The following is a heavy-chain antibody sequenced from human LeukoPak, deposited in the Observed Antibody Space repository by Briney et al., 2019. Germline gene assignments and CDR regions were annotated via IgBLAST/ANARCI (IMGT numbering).Heavy chain of an antibody. CDR2: IYYSGST. D-gene: IGHD1-26*01. CDR3: ARLSSIVGAPFDY. Sequence: SETLSLTCTVSGGSISGYYWSWIRQPPGKGLEWIGYIYYSGSTNYNPSLKSRVTISVDTSKNQFSLKLSSVTAADTAVYYCARLSSIVGAPFDYWGQGTLVTVSS. V-gene: IGHV4-59*01. CDR1: GGSISGYY. J-gene: IGHJ4*02.